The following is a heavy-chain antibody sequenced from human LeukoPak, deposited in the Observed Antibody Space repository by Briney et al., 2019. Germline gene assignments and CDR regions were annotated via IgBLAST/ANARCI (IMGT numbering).Heavy chain of an antibody. Sequence: SETLSLTCTVSDGSISGFYWSWIRQPPGKGLEWIGYIHYRGGPSYNPALKSRVTISVDTSKSQFSLKLNSVTAADTAVYYCARMGQQLADYWGQGTLVTVST. J-gene: IGHJ4*02. V-gene: IGHV4-59*01. D-gene: IGHD6-13*01. CDR2: IHYRGGP. CDR1: DGSISGFY. CDR3: ARMGQQLADY.